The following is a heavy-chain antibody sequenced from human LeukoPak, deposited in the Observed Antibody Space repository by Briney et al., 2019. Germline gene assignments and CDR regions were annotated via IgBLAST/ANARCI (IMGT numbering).Heavy chain of an antibody. Sequence: GESLKTSFKDSGSSLTIYRSSWVRQLPGKGLEWMGRIDPSDSYTNYSPSFQGHVTISADKSISTAYLQWSSLKASDTAMYYCARMGGLYCSSMSGLDYWGQGTLVTVSS. J-gene: IGHJ4*02. CDR1: GSSLTIYR. CDR3: ARMGGLYCSSMSGLDY. CDR2: IDPSDSYT. D-gene: IGHD2-2*01. V-gene: IGHV5-10-1*01.